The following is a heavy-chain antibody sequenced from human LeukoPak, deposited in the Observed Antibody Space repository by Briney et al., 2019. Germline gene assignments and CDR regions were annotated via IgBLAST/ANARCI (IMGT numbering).Heavy chain of an antibody. V-gene: IGHV4-34*01. CDR3: ARGLPRNDY. CDR1: GGSFSGYY. Sequence: SEALSLTCAVYGGSFSGYYWSWIRQPPGKGLEWIGEINHSGSTNYNPSLKSRVTISVDTSKNQFSLKLSSVTAADTAVYYCARGLPRNDYWGQGTLVTVSS. D-gene: IGHD1-14*01. J-gene: IGHJ4*02. CDR2: INHSGST.